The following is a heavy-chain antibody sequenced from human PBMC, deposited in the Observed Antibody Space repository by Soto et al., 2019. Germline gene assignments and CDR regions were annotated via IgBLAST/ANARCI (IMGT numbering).Heavy chain of an antibody. Sequence: SETLSLTCTVSGGSISSGGYYWSWIRQHPGKGLEWIGYIYYSGSTYYNPPLKSRVTISVDTSKNQFSLKLSSVTAADTAVYYCARSGVLGSSSWFGYYYYGMDVWGQGTTVTAP. CDR2: IYYSGST. J-gene: IGHJ6*02. D-gene: IGHD6-13*01. CDR1: GGSISSGGYY. V-gene: IGHV4-31*03. CDR3: ARSGVLGSSSWFGYYYYGMDV.